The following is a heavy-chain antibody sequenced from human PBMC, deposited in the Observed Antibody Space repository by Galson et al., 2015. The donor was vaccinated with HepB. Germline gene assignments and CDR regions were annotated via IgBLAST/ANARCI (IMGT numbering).Heavy chain of an antibody. CDR1: GGIFSTYA. D-gene: IGHD3-10*01. CDR3: TRRRDSGHSYPYYFDF. CDR2: VIPILGST. V-gene: IGHV1-69*10. Sequence: SVKVSCKASGGIFSTYAISWVRQAPGQGLEWMGRVIPILGSTDYAQKFRGRVTITADNSATTAYMELTSLTSEDTAIYYCTRRRDSGHSYPYYFDFWGQGTLVTV. J-gene: IGHJ4*02.